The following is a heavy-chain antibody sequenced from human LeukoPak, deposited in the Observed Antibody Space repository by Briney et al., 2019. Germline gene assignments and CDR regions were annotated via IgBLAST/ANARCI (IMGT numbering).Heavy chain of an antibody. Sequence: PLETLSLTCTVSGGSISGYYWSWIRQPPGKGLEWIGYIDYSGSTNYNPSLKSGVTISVDTSKNQFSLRQRYVTAADTAGYYCGKTASTGTTAIDYSGQGTLVTASS. V-gene: IGHV4-59*01. CDR1: GGSISGYY. CDR2: IDYSGST. CDR3: GKTASTGTTAIDY. D-gene: IGHD4-17*01. J-gene: IGHJ4*02.